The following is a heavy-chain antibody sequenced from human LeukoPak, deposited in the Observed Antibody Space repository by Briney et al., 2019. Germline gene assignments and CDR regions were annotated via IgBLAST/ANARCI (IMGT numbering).Heavy chain of an antibody. J-gene: IGHJ4*02. CDR1: GGSISSYY. D-gene: IGHD3-22*01. Sequence: SETLSLTCTVSGGSISSYYWSWMRQPPGKGLEWIGYIYYSGSTNYNPSLKSRVTISVDTSKNQFSLKLSSVTAADTAVYYCARHGHYFDSSGYSPYYFDYWGQGTLVTVSS. CDR2: IYYSGST. V-gene: IGHV4-59*01. CDR3: ARHGHYFDSSGYSPYYFDY.